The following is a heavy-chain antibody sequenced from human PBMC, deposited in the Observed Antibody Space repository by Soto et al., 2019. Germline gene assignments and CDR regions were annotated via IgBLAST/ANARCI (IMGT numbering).Heavy chain of an antibody. D-gene: IGHD2-2*01. J-gene: IGHJ6*02. V-gene: IGHV1-69*01. Sequence: QVQLVQSGAEVKKPGSSVKVSCKASGGTFSSYAISWVRQAPGQGLEWMGGIIPIPGTANYAQKFQGRVTITADESTSSAYMEVSSLRSEDTAVYYCARSQGSSTSLEIYYYYYYGMDVWGQGTPVTVSS. CDR3: ARSQGSSTSLEIYYYYYYGMDV. CDR2: IIPIPGTA. CDR1: GGTFSSYA.